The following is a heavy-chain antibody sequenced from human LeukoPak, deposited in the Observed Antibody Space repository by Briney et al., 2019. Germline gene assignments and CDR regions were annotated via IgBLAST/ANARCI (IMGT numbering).Heavy chain of an antibody. J-gene: IGHJ4*02. V-gene: IGHV5-51*01. CDR1: RYSFTNYW. D-gene: IGHD6-13*01. CDR2: IYPGGSDS. CDR3: ARLSSSRWFFDY. Sequence: GESLKISCKGSRYSFTNYWIGWVRQVPGKGLEWVAIIYPGGSDSRYSPSFQGPVISANKSISTVYLQWSSLKASDNGMYYCARLSSSRWFFDYWGQGTLVTVSS.